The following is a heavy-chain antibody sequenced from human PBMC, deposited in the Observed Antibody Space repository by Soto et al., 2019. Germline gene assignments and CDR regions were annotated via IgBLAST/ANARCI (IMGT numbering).Heavy chain of an antibody. V-gene: IGHV3-30-3*01. CDR2: ISYDGSNK. D-gene: IGHD2-15*01. J-gene: IGHJ5*02. CDR1: GFTFSSYA. Sequence: QVQLVESGGGVVQPGRSLRLSCAASGFTFSSYAMHWVRQAPGKGLEWVAVISYDGSNKYYADSVKGRFTISRDNSKNKLYLQMNSLRAEDTAVYYCARDRGCSGGSCYDGAWFDPWGQGTLVTVSS. CDR3: ARDRGCSGGSCYDGAWFDP.